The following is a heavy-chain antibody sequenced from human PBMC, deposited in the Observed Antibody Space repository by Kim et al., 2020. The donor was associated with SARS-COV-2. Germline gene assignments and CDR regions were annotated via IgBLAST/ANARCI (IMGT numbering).Heavy chain of an antibody. J-gene: IGHJ6*02. V-gene: IGHV4-4*02. D-gene: IGHD4-17*01. CDR1: GGSISSSNW. CDR2: IYHSGST. CDR3: ARGFYGGNSYYYYYGMDV. Sequence: SETLSLTCAVSGGSISSSNWWSWVRQPPGKGLEWIGEIYHSGSTNYNPSLKSRVTISVDKSKNQFSLKLSSVTAADTAVYYCARGFYGGNSYYYYYGMDVWGQGTTVTVSS.